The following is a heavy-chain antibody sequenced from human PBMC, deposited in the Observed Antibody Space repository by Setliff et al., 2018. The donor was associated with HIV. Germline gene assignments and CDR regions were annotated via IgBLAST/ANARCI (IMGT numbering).Heavy chain of an antibody. Sequence: PSETLSLTCSVSGGSISYYHWIWIRQSAGKGLEWIGRIYTSGNTSYNPSLKSRVTMSVDTSKNQFSLKVTSVTAADTAVYYCASTGYSSGGSFDYWGQGTLVTVSS. V-gene: IGHV4-4*07. D-gene: IGHD6-19*01. J-gene: IGHJ4*02. CDR3: ASTGYSSGGSFDY. CDR2: IYTSGNT. CDR1: GGSISYYH.